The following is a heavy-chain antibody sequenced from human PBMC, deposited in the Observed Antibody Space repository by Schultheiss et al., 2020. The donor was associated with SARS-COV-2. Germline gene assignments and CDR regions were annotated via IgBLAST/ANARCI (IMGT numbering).Heavy chain of an antibody. CDR2: IYSGGYT. D-gene: IGHD1-20*01. J-gene: IGHJ3*02. V-gene: IGHV3-53*01. CDR3: ARDLLTGDAFDI. Sequence: GESLKISCAASGFTFSDHYMDWVRQAPGKGLEWVSVIYSGGYTDYADSVKGRFTISRDHSKNTLYLQMNSLRAEDTAVYFCARDLLTGDAFDIWGQGTMVTVSS. CDR1: GFTFSDHY.